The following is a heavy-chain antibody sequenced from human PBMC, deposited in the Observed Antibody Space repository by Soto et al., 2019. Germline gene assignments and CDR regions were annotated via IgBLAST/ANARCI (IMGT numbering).Heavy chain of an antibody. CDR1: GFIFSNSG. J-gene: IGHJ4*02. CDR3: ARSSVGPTSGVDY. Sequence: QVQLVESGGNVVQPGGSLRLSCAASGFIFSNSGMHWVRQAPGKGLEWVAIMWYDGVNEYYANSVKGRFTISRDNSKNTVYLQMNSLRGEDTAVYYCARSSVGPTSGVDYWGQGTLVTVSS. V-gene: IGHV3-33*01. D-gene: IGHD1-26*01. CDR2: MWYDGVNE.